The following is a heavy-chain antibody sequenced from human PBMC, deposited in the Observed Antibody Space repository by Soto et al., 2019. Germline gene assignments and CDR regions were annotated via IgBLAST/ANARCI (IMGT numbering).Heavy chain of an antibody. CDR2: IVPMYGTA. D-gene: IGHD2-15*01. CDR3: ARDLGGCSAGSCRYNWLAP. Sequence: QVQLVQSGAEVKKPGSSVKVSCKASGGTFSSYVISWVRLAPGQGLEWMGGIVPMYGTANYAQKCQDRVTITADQSTSTAYMELSSLRSQDTAIYYCARDLGGCSAGSCRYNWLAPWGQGTLVTVSS. V-gene: IGHV1-69*01. CDR1: GGTFSSYV. J-gene: IGHJ5*02.